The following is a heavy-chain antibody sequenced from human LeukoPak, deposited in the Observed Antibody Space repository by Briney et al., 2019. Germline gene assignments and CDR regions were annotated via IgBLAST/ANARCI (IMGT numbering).Heavy chain of an antibody. Sequence: ASVKVSCKASGYTFTSYDINWVRQATGQGLEWMGWMNSNSGNTGYAQKFQGRVTMTRNTSISTAYMELSSLRSEDTAVYYCARGSIVVVPAVREYYYYGMDVWGQGTTVTVSS. CDR1: GYTFTSYD. CDR3: ARGSIVVVPAVREYYYYGMDV. V-gene: IGHV1-8*01. D-gene: IGHD2-2*01. CDR2: MNSNSGNT. J-gene: IGHJ6*02.